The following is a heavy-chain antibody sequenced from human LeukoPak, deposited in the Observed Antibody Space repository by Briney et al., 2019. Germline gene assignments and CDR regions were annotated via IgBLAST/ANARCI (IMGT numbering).Heavy chain of an antibody. V-gene: IGHV2-70*11. CDR3: ARSQVVTTTHDAFDI. CDR2: IDWDDDK. J-gene: IGHJ3*02. D-gene: IGHD2-21*02. Sequence: SGPALVKPTQTLTLTCTFSGFSLSTSGMCVSWIRQPPGKALEWLARIDWDDDKHYSTSLKTRLTISKDTSKNQVVLTMTNMDPVDTGTYYCARSQVVTTTHDAFDIWGQGATVTVSS. CDR1: GFSLSTSGMC.